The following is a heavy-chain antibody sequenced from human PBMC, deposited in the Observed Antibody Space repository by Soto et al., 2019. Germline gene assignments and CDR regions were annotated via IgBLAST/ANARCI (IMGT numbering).Heavy chain of an antibody. CDR1: GGSISSYY. J-gene: IGHJ3*02. D-gene: IGHD4-17*01. Sequence: PSETLSLTCTVSGGSISSYYWSWIRQPPGKGLEWIGYIYYSGSTNYNPSLKSRVTISVDTSKNQFSLKLSSVTAADTAVYYCARQDYGHAFDIWGQGTMVTVS. CDR3: ARQDYGHAFDI. CDR2: IYYSGST. V-gene: IGHV4-59*08.